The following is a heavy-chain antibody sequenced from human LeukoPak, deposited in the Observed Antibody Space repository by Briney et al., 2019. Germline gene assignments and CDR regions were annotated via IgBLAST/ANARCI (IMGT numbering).Heavy chain of an antibody. Sequence: PGRSLRLSCAASGFTFSTYGMHWVRQAPGKGLEWVTVIWHDGSHKDYADSVKGRFTISRDNSKNTLYLQMNDLRAEDTAVYYCARDTLPYYDFWSGYFDPYCYGMDVWGQGTTVTVSS. D-gene: IGHD3-3*01. CDR1: GFTFSTYG. CDR3: ARDTLPYYDFWSGYFDPYCYGMDV. CDR2: IWHDGSHK. V-gene: IGHV3-33*01. J-gene: IGHJ6*02.